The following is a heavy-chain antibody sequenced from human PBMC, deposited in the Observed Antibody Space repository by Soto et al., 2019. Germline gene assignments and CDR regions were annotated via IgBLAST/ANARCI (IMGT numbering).Heavy chain of an antibody. CDR3: ARAPLHMPEGRFDP. Sequence: QVQLVQSGAEVKKPGASVKVSCKASGYTFTGYYMHWVRQAPGQGLEWMGWINPNSGGTNYAQKLQGRVTMTRDTSISTAYMELSRLRSDDTAVYYCARAPLHMPEGRFDPWGQGTLVTVSS. D-gene: IGHD2-2*01. V-gene: IGHV1-2*02. J-gene: IGHJ5*02. CDR1: GYTFTGYY. CDR2: INPNSGGT.